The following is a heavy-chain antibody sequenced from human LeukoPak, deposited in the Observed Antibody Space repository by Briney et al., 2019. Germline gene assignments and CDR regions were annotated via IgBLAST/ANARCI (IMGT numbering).Heavy chain of an antibody. J-gene: IGHJ5*02. V-gene: IGHV1-18*01. CDR2: ISAYNGNT. Sequence: GASVTVSCKASGYTFSSYGISWVRQAPGQGLEWMGWISAYNGNTNYAQKLQGRVTMTTDTSTSTAYMELRSLRSDDTAVYYCARDRKWELGNWFDPWGQGTLVTVSS. D-gene: IGHD1-26*01. CDR1: GYTFSSYG. CDR3: ARDRKWELGNWFDP.